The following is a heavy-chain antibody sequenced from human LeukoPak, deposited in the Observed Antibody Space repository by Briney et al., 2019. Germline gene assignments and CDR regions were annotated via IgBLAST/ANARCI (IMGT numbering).Heavy chain of an antibody. CDR1: GFTFSSYG. Sequence: GGSLRLSCAASGFTFSSYGMHWVRQAPGKGLEWVAVIWYDGSNKYYADSVKGRFTISRDNSKNTLFLQMNSLRAEDTAVYYCARGHDSSSSHDAFDIWGQGTMVTVSS. CDR2: IWYDGSNK. CDR3: ARGHDSSSSHDAFDI. V-gene: IGHV3-33*01. D-gene: IGHD6-6*01. J-gene: IGHJ3*02.